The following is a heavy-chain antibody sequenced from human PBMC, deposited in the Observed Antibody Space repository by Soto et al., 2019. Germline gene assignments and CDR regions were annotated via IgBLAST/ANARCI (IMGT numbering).Heavy chain of an antibody. CDR1: GHSISADY. J-gene: IGHJ5*02. CDR3: ARDVGGSVVPHWFDP. CDR2: VDASGNT. V-gene: IGHV4-4*07. D-gene: IGHD3-22*01. Sequence: QVQLQESGPGLVKASETLSLSCTVSGHSISADYWSWIRQPAGKRLEWIGRVDASGNTNYNPSLKSRVTTSVDTSKNQFYLKVRFVTAADTAMYFCARDVGGSVVPHWFDPWGQGALVTVSS.